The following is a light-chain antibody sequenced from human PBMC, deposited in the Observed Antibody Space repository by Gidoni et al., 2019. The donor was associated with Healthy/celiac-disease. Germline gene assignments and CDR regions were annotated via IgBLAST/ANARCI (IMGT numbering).Light chain of an antibody. V-gene: IGLV1-44*01. CDR1: SSNNESNT. CDR2: SNN. CDR3: AAWDDSLNGCV. Sequence: QPVRTSPPSPSGTPGQRVTISCSGSSSNNESNTVNWYQQLPGTAPKLLIYSNNQRHSGVPDRFSGSKSGTSASLAISGLQSEDEADYYWAAWDDSLNGCVFGGGTKLTVL. J-gene: IGLJ3*02.